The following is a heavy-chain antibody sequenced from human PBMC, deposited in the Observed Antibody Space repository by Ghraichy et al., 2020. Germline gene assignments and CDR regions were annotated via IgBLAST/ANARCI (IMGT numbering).Heavy chain of an antibody. J-gene: IGHJ5*02. D-gene: IGHD3-22*01. Sequence: SETLSLTCTVSGGSISSSSYYWGWIRQPPGKGLEWIGSIYYSGSTYYNPSLKSRVTISVDTSKNQFSLKLSSVTAADTAVYYCARAPIVVVPINWFDPWGQGTLVTVSS. CDR1: GGSISSSSYY. CDR3: ARAPIVVVPINWFDP. V-gene: IGHV4-39*07. CDR2: IYYSGST.